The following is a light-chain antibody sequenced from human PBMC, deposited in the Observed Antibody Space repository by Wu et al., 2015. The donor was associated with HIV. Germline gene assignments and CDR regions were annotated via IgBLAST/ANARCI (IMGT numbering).Light chain of an antibody. V-gene: IGKV1-39*01. Sequence: DIQMTQSPSSLSASIGDRVTITCRASQSISSYLNWYQQKPGKAPKLLIYAASSLQSGVPSRFSGSGSGTDFTLTINSLQPDDFATYYCQQYERLKSFGQGTRLEIK. CDR2: AAS. CDR3: QQYERLKS. CDR1: QSISSY. J-gene: IGKJ2*03.